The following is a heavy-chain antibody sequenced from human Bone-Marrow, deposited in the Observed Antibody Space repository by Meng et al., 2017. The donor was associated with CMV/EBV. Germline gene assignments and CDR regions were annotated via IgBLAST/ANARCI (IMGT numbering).Heavy chain of an antibody. J-gene: IGHJ4*02. Sequence: YTFTSYGISWVRQAPGQGLEWMGWISAYNSNTNYAQKLQGRVTMTPDTSTSTAYMELRSLRSDDTAVYYCARAVGMYYYDSSGYYDYWGQGTLVTVSS. CDR3: ARAVGMYYYDSSGYYDY. D-gene: IGHD3-22*01. V-gene: IGHV1-18*01. CDR2: ISAYNSNT. CDR1: YTFTSYG.